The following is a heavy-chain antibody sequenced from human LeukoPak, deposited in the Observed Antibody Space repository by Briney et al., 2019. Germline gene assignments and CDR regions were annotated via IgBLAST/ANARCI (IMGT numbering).Heavy chain of an antibody. CDR3: ARANFLYCSSTTCLFDY. CDR1: GYTFTVNN. J-gene: IGHJ4*02. Sequence: ASVKVSCKASGYTFTVNNMHWVRQAPGQGFEWMGWINPNDGDTNYAQKFQGRVTMTRDTSISTAHMEVSRLRSDDTAVYYCARANFLYCSSTTCLFDYWGQGTLVTVSS. CDR2: INPNDGDT. V-gene: IGHV1-2*02. D-gene: IGHD2-2*01.